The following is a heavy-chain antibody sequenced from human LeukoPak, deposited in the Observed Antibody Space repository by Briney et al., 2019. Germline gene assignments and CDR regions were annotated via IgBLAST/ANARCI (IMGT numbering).Heavy chain of an antibody. D-gene: IGHD1-1*01. CDR1: GFTFSDYY. J-gene: IGHJ4*02. Sequence: GGSLRLSCAASGFTFSDYYMSWIRQAPGKGLEWVSYISSSGSTIYYADSVKGRFTISRDNAKNSLYLQMNSLRAEDTAVYYCARDLGRDGPWQPTKYYFDYWGQGTLVTVSS. V-gene: IGHV3-11*04. CDR3: ARDLGRDGPWQPTKYYFDY. CDR2: ISSSGSTI.